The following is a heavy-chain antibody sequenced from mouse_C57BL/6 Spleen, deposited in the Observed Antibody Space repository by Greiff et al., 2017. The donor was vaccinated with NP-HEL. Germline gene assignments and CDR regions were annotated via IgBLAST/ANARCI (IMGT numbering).Heavy chain of an antibody. D-gene: IGHD4-1*01. J-gene: IGHJ1*03. CDR3: AFNWVWYFDV. V-gene: IGHV1-64*01. CDR2: IHPNSGST. CDR1: GYTFTSYW. Sequence: QVQLQQSGAELVKPGASVKLSCKASGYTFTSYWMHWVKQRPGQGLEWIGMIHPNSGSTNYNEKFKSKATLTVDKSSSTAYMQLSSLTSEDSAVYYCAFNWVWYFDVWGTGTTVTVSS.